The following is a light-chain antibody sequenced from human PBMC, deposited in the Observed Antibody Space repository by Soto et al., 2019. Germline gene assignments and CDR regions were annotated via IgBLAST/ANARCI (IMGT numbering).Light chain of an antibody. CDR1: KSVTSNY. V-gene: IGKV3-20*01. J-gene: IGKJ5*01. CDR3: QHYVSPPIT. CDR2: GAS. Sequence: EIVLTQSPGTRSLSQGERATLSCRASKSVTSNYLAWYQQKPGQAPRLLVYGASSRATGISDRFSGSGSGTDFTLTISRLEPEDFAVYYCQHYVSPPITFGQGTRLEIK.